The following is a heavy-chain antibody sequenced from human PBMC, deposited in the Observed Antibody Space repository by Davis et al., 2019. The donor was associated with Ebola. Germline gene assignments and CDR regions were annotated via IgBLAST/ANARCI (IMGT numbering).Heavy chain of an antibody. Sequence: PGGSLRLSCAASGFTFSNFVMSWVRQAPGKGLEWVSPISRSGVSTLYADSVRGRFTISRDNSKNTLYLQMNSLRAEDTAVYYCAKGRTGDPIYWGQGTLVTVSS. V-gene: IGHV3-23*01. CDR3: AKGRTGDPIY. CDR1: GFTFSNFV. D-gene: IGHD1-14*01. CDR2: ISRSGVST. J-gene: IGHJ4*02.